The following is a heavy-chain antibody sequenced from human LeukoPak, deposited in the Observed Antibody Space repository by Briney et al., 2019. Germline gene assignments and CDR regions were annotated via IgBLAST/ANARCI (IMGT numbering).Heavy chain of an antibody. D-gene: IGHD1-1*01. V-gene: IGHV3-53*01. CDR3: ARVVAATAYFDF. J-gene: IGHJ4*02. CDR2: IYYDDST. CDR1: GFTFSAHY. Sequence: GGSLRPSCVASGFTFSAHYMDWVRQAPGKGLEWLSIIYYDDSTFYADSVKGRFTVSRDSPKNTLYLQINILRAEDTAVYYCARVVAATAYFDFWGQGTLVTVSS.